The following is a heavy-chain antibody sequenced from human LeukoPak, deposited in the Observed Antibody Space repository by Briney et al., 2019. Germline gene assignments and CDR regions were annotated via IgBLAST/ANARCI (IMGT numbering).Heavy chain of an antibody. CDR1: GFTFSSYA. CDR2: ISDDGSNK. D-gene: IGHD3-22*01. J-gene: IGHJ4*02. Sequence: PGGSLRLSCAASGFTFSSYAMHWVRQAPGKGLEWVAVISDDGSNKYYADSVKGRFTISRDNSKNTLYLQMNSLRAEDTAVYYCARDPFYYYDSSVIPFDYWGQGTLGTVSS. V-gene: IGHV3-30*01. CDR3: ARDPFYYYDSSVIPFDY.